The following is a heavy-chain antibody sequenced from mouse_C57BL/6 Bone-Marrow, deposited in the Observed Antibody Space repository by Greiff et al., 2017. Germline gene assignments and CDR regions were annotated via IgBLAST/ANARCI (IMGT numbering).Heavy chain of an antibody. CDR2: TYWDDDK. CDR3: ARRAITAVVEWYFDV. CDR1: GFSLSTSGIG. Sequence: QVTLKVSGPGILQSSQTLSLTCSFSGFSLSTSGIGVSWIRQPSGKGLEWLAPTYWDDDKRYNPSLKSPPTLSTDTSRDQVFLTITSVDTADTATYYCARRAITAVVEWYFDVWGTGTTVTVSS. D-gene: IGHD1-1*01. V-gene: IGHV8-12*01. J-gene: IGHJ1*03.